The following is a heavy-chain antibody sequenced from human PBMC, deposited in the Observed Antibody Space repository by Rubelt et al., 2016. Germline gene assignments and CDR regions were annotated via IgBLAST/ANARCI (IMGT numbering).Heavy chain of an antibody. J-gene: IGHJ4*02. CDR1: GFTFSNYA. CDR3: AKDEWNYRPD. D-gene: IGHD1-7*01. V-gene: IGHV3-23*01. CDR2: ISGSGDST. Sequence: GGGVVQPGRSLRLSCAASGFTFSNYAMSWVRQAPGKGLEWVSAISGSGDSTYYADSVKGRFTISRDNSRSTLYLQMNSLRAEDTAVYYCAKDEWNYRPDWGQGTLVTVSS.